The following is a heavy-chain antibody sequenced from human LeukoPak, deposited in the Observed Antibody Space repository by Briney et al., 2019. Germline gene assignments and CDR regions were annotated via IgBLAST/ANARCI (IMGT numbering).Heavy chain of an antibody. V-gene: IGHV3-7*03. Sequence: GGSLRPSCAASGFALSSHWMTWVRQVPGRGPEWVANVNRDGSETYYLDSVKGRFTISKDNAKNSLYLQMNSLRAENTALYHCARNNGMDVWGQRTTVIVSS. CDR1: GFALSSHW. CDR3: ARNNGMDV. J-gene: IGHJ6*02. CDR2: VNRDGSET.